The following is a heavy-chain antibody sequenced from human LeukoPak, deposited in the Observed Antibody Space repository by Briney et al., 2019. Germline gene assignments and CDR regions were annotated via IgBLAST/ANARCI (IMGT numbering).Heavy chain of an antibody. Sequence: PGGSLRLSCAASGFTFSSYSMNWVRQAPGKGLEWVSSISSSSSYIYYADSVKGRFTISRDNAKNSLYLQMNSLRAEDTAAYYCARDRDGNNLFDYGGQGTLVTVSS. CDR3: ARDRDGNNLFDY. CDR2: ISSSSSYI. D-gene: IGHD5-24*01. CDR1: GFTFSSYS. V-gene: IGHV3-21*01. J-gene: IGHJ4*02.